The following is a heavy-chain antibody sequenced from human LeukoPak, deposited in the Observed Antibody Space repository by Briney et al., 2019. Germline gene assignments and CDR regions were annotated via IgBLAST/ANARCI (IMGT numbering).Heavy chain of an antibody. D-gene: IGHD6-19*01. J-gene: IGHJ4*02. CDR2: ISSSSSTI. CDR3: ARASSGWYLFNY. CDR1: GFTFSTYS. Sequence: PGGSLRLSCAASGFTFSTYSMHWVRQAPGKGLEWVSYISSSSSTIYYADSVRGRFTISRDNAENSLYLQMNSLRDDDTAIYYCARASSGWYLFNYWGQGTRVTVSS. V-gene: IGHV3-48*02.